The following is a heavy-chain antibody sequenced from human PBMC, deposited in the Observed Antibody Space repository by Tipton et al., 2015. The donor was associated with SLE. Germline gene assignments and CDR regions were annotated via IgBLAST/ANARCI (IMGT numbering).Heavy chain of an antibody. D-gene: IGHD5-24*01. J-gene: IGHJ5*02. CDR1: GGSISSGSYY. Sequence: TLSLTCTVSGGSISSGSYYWSWIRQPAGKGLEWIGHIHTSGATNNNPSLKSRVTISLDTSKNEFSLKLRFVTAADTAVYYCARALNNGWRLGDRFDPWGQGTLVTVSS. CDR3: ARALNNGWRLGDRFDP. V-gene: IGHV4-61*09. CDR2: IHTSGAT.